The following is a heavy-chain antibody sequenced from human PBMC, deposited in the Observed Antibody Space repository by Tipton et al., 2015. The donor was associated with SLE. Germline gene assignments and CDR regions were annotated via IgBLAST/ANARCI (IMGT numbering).Heavy chain of an antibody. Sequence: TLSLTCDVSGYSITNGYFWGWIRQPPGKGLEVIGYIYHTGSTNYNPSLRSRVAISVDTSKNQFSLILNSLTGADTAVYYCARGIATGAIFGVVPLFWGQGRMVSVSS. J-gene: IGHJ3*01. D-gene: IGHD3-3*01. CDR2: IYHTGST. CDR3: ARGIATGAIFGVVPLF. CDR1: GYSITNGYF. V-gene: IGHV4-38-2*01.